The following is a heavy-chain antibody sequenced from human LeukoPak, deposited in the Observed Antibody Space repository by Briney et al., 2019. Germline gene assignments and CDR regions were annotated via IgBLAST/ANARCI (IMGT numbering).Heavy chain of an antibody. D-gene: IGHD2-15*01. CDR3: AKDRLHRDYFDL. Sequence: PSETLSLTCTVSGGSVSATSHYWAWLRQSPVKPPEWIGSIYHTGSTFYNPSLRSRFLISVDTSKNQFSLRLTSVTAADTAIYFCAKDRLHRDYFDLWGQGTLLTVSS. V-gene: IGHV4-39*01. J-gene: IGHJ4*02. CDR2: IYHTGST. CDR1: GGSVSATSHY.